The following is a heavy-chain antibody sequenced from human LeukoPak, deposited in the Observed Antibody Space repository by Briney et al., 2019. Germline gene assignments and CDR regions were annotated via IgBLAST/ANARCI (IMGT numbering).Heavy chain of an antibody. J-gene: IGHJ1*01. D-gene: IGHD2-15*01. V-gene: IGHV1-2*02. Sequence: GASVKVSCKASGYTFTGYYMHWVRQAPGQGLERMGWINPNSGGTNYAQKFQGRVTMTRDTSISTAYMELSRLRSDDTAVYYCARDRSTGYCSGGSCYSRHFQHWGQGTLVTVSS. CDR3: ARDRSTGYCSGGSCYSRHFQH. CDR2: INPNSGGT. CDR1: GYTFTGYY.